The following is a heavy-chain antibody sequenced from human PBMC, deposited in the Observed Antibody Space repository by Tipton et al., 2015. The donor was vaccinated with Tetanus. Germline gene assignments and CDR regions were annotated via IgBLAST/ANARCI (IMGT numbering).Heavy chain of an antibody. Sequence: TLSLTCTVSGASISNSSSYWGWIRQSPGKGLEWIGNIYFSGSTYYNPSLKSRVTISVDTSKNLFSLRLNSVTAADTAVYYCAKLFRVRARGIAMVVVVPPGYFDYWGQGTLVTVSS. D-gene: IGHD2-15*01. J-gene: IGHJ4*02. CDR2: IYFSGST. V-gene: IGHV4-39*01. CDR3: AKLFRVRARGIAMVVVVPPGYFDY. CDR1: GASISNSSSY.